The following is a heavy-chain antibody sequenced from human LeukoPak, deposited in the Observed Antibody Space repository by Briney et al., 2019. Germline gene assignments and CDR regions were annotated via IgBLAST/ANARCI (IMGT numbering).Heavy chain of an antibody. CDR1: GDSISTYY. V-gene: IGHV4-59*01. Sequence: PSETLSLTCTVSGDSISTYYWSWIRQPPGKGLELVGYIHYSGNTNYNPSLKNRVTISVDTSKNQFSLKLTSVTTEDTAVYFCARYQLVPGYSDAFDIWGQGTLVTVSS. J-gene: IGHJ3*02. CDR2: IHYSGNT. D-gene: IGHD6-13*01. CDR3: ARYQLVPGYSDAFDI.